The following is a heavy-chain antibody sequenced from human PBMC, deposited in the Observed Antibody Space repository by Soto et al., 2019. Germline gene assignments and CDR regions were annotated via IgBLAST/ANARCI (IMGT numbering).Heavy chain of an antibody. J-gene: IGHJ4*02. D-gene: IGHD2-21*02. V-gene: IGHV4-39*01. CDR2: IYYSGRT. CDR3: ARQRTTVVTQAYFDH. CDR1: GESISSSSYY. Sequence: PSLTCIVSGESISSSSYYWGWIRQPPGKGLEWIGSIYYSGRTYYNPSFKSRVTISIDTSKNQFSLKLSSVTATDTAVYYCARQRTTVVTQAYFDHWGQGALVTVSS.